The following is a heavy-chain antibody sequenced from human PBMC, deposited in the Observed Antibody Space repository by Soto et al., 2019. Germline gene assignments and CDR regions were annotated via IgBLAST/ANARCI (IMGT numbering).Heavy chain of an antibody. CDR3: ARALILTGYYIHDSFAI. J-gene: IGHJ3*02. D-gene: IGHD3-9*01. Sequence: SETLSLTCTDSGVSISSYYWSWFRQPPGKGLEWIGYIYYSGSTNYNPSLKSRVTISVDTSKNQFSLKLSSVTAADTAVYYCARALILTGYYIHDSFAIWGQGTMV. CDR2: IYYSGST. V-gene: IGHV4-59*01. CDR1: GVSISSYY.